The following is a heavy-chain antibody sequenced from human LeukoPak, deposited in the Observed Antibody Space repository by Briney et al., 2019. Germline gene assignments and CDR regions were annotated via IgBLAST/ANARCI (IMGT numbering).Heavy chain of an antibody. V-gene: IGHV3-7*01. CDR3: ARDHTVAGIVFDY. CDR2: IKQDGSEK. J-gene: IGHJ4*02. Sequence: GGSLRLSCAASEFTFSNYWMNWVRQAPGKGLEWVANIKQDGSEKYYVDSVKGRFTISRDNAENSLYLQMNSLRAEDTAVYYCARDHTVAGIVFDYWGQGTLVTVSS. D-gene: IGHD6-19*01. CDR1: EFTFSNYW.